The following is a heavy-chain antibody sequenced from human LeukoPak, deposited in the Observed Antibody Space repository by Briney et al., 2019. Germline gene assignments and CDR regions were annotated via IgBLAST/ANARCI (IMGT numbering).Heavy chain of an antibody. CDR3: ARVTVTMIVAAPRAEYFQH. Sequence: SETLSLTCAVYGGSFSGYYWSWIRQPPGKGLEWIGEINHSGSTNYNPSLKSRVTISVDTSKNQFSLKLSTVTAADTAVYYCARVTVTMIVAAPRAEYFQHWGQGTLVTVSS. V-gene: IGHV4-34*01. D-gene: IGHD3-22*01. CDR2: INHSGST. CDR1: GGSFSGYY. J-gene: IGHJ1*01.